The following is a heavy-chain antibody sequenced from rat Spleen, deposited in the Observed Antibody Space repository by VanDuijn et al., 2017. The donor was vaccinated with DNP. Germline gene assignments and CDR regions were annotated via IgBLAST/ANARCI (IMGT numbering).Heavy chain of an antibody. J-gene: IGHJ1*01. CDR3: ARWGTFYWYFDF. Sequence: QVQLQQSGAELAKPGSSVKISCKASGYTFTSYYISWIKQTTGQGLEYGGYIHTGSGGTNYNEKFKGRATLTLDKSSSTAFMQLSSLTPDDSAVYYCARWGTFYWYFDFWGPGTMVTVSS. D-gene: IGHD3-2*01. CDR1: GYTFTSYY. V-gene: IGHV1-43*01. CDR2: IHTGSGGT.